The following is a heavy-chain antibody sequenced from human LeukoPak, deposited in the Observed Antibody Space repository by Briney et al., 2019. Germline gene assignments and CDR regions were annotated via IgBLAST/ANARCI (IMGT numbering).Heavy chain of an antibody. Sequence: PSETLSLTCTVSGGSTSSYYWSWIRQPPGKGLEWIGYIYYSGSTNYNPSLKSQVTISVDTSKNQFSLKLTSVTAADTAVYYCARHGYSSGSGYFDLWGRGTLVTVSS. CDR1: GGSTSSYY. V-gene: IGHV4-59*08. CDR3: ARHGYSSGSGYFDL. D-gene: IGHD5-18*01. J-gene: IGHJ2*01. CDR2: IYYSGST.